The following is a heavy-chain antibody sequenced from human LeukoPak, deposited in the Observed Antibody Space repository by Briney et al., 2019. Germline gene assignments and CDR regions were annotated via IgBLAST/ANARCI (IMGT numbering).Heavy chain of an antibody. CDR2: IYYSGST. CDR1: GGSIRSGDYY. D-gene: IGHD3-22*01. Sequence: SQTLSLTCTVSGGSIRSGDYYWSWIRQPPGKGLEWIGYIYYSGSTYYNPSFKSRFTISVDTSKNRSSLRLTSVTAADTAVYYCARGENYYDSSGYYFDSWGQGTLVTVSS. J-gene: IGHJ4*02. V-gene: IGHV4-30-4*08. CDR3: ARGENYYDSSGYYFDS.